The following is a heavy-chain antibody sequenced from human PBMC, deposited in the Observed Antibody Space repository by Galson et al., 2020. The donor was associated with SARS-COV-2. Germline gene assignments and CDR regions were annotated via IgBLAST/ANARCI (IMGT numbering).Heavy chain of an antibody. V-gene: IGHV4-39*07. Sequence: ASETLSLTCTVSDGSISSSSYYWGWIRQPPGKGLEWIGSISHPATTSYISSLASRLTLSLDTSKKQFSLTLNSVTAADTAVYYCARRRAGFGSGTYYKRGAFDIWGPGTMVTVSS. CDR1: DGSISSSSYY. J-gene: IGHJ3*02. CDR2: ISHPATT. CDR3: ARRRAGFGSGTYYKRGAFDI. D-gene: IGHD3-10*01.